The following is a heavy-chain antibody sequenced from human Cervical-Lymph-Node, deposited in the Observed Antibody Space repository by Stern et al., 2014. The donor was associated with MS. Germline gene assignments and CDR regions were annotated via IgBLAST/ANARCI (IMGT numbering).Heavy chain of an antibody. D-gene: IGHD6-19*01. Sequence: QVTLKESGPALLRPTETLRLTCTFSGFSLSTTGMRVSWIRQPPGKALEWLARIDWDDEKFYNTSLKTRVTISKDTSKNHVVLTMTNVDPVDTATYYCARLGAVGGLDFWGQGTLVTVPS. J-gene: IGHJ4*02. CDR1: GFSLSTTGMR. CDR2: IDWDDEK. CDR3: ARLGAVGGLDF. V-gene: IGHV2-70*04.